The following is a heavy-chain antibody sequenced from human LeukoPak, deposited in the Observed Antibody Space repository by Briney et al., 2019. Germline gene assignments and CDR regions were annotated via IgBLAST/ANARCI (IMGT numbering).Heavy chain of an antibody. V-gene: IGHV4-34*01. CDR2: INHSGST. J-gene: IGHJ6*03. CDR3: ARGLREFGYYYYHMDV. D-gene: IGHD3-10*01. CDR1: GGSFSGYY. Sequence: PSETLSLTCAVYGGSFSGYYWSWIRQPPGKGLEWIGEINHSGSTNYNPSLKSRVTISVDTSKDQFSLKLSSVTAADTAVYYCARGLREFGYYYYHMDVWDRGTTVTVSS.